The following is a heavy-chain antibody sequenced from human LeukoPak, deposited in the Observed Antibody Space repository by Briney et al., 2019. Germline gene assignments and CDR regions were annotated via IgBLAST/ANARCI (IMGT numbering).Heavy chain of an antibody. J-gene: IGHJ4*02. CDR1: GYSFTSYW. D-gene: IGHD3-3*01. CDR3: ARTTSTYYDFWSGHPFDY. CDR2: LYPGDSDT. Sequence: GESLKISCKGSGYSFTSYWIGWVRPMPGKGLEWMGILYPGDSDTRYSPSFQGQVTISADKSISTAYLQWSSLKASDTAMYYCARTTSTYYDFWSGHPFDYWGQGTLVTVSS. V-gene: IGHV5-51*01.